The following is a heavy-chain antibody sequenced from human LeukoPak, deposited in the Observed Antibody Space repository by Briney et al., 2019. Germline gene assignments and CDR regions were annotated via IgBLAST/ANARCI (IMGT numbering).Heavy chain of an antibody. J-gene: IGHJ4*02. CDR2: IKSKTAGGTT. D-gene: IGHD4-17*01. CDR1: GFTFSNAY. V-gene: IGHV3-15*01. CDR3: TTGLLGVHGDYDY. Sequence: GGSLRLSCAASGFTFSNAYMAWVRQAPGKGLEWVGLIKSKTAGGTTNYASPVKGRVTISRDDSKNTLYLQMNSLKTEDTAVYYCTTGLLGVHGDYDYWGQGNLVTVSS.